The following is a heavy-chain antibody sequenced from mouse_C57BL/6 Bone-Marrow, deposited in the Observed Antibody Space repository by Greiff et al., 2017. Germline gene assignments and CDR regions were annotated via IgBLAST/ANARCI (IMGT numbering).Heavy chain of an antibody. CDR1: GYTFTSYW. V-gene: IGHV1-69*01. CDR2: IDPSDSYT. CDR3: ARWYYGKYYAMDY. J-gene: IGHJ4*01. Sequence: VQLQQPGAELVMPGASVKLSCKASGYTFTSYWMHWVKQRPGQGLEWIGEIDPSDSYTNYNQKFKGKSTLTVDKSSSTAYMQLSSLTSEDSAVYYCARWYYGKYYAMDYWGQGTSVTVSS. D-gene: IGHD2-1*01.